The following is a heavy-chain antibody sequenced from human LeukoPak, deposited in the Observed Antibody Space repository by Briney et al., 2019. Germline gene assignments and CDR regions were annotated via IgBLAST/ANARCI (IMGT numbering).Heavy chain of an antibody. CDR2: ISDSGGTM. V-gene: IGHV3-48*04. CDR3: ARGYGSSWFYS. CDR1: GFTFSITA. D-gene: IGHD6-13*01. J-gene: IGHJ5*01. Sequence: GGSLRLSCAASGFTFSITAMTWVRQTPGKGLEWLSYISDSGGTMYYADSVEGRFTISRDNAKSSLYLHMNSLRVEDTAVYYCARGYGSSWFYSWGQGTLVTVSS.